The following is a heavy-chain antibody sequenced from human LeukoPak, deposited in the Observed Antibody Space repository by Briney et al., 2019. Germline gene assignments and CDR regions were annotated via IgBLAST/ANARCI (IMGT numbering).Heavy chain of an antibody. Sequence: SETLSLTCTVSGGSISSYYWSWIRQPPGKGLEWIGYIYYSGSTNYNPSLKSRVTISVDTSKNQSSLKLSSVTAADTAVYYCARSPQYCSSTSCPNWFDPWGQGTLVTVSS. V-gene: IGHV4-59*01. CDR1: GGSISSYY. J-gene: IGHJ5*02. CDR3: ARSPQYCSSTSCPNWFDP. CDR2: IYYSGST. D-gene: IGHD2-2*01.